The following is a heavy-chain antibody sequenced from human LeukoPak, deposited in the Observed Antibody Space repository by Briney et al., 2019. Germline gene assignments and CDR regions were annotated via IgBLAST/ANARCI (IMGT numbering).Heavy chain of an antibody. Sequence: GGSLRLSCAASGFTFSSYAMSWVRQAPGKGLEWVSAISGSGGSTYYADSVKGRFTISRDNSKNTLYLQMNSLRAEDTAVYYCAKVPQPPTYYYDGSGYPDYWGQGTLVTVSS. CDR3: AKVPQPPTYYYDGSGYPDY. CDR1: GFTFSSYA. D-gene: IGHD3-22*01. V-gene: IGHV3-23*01. J-gene: IGHJ4*02. CDR2: ISGSGGST.